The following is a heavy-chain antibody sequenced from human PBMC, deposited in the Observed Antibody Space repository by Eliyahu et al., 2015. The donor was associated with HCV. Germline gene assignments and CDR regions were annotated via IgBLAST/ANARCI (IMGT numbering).Heavy chain of an antibody. J-gene: IGHJ3*02. V-gene: IGHV3-30-3*01. CDR2: ISYDGSNK. D-gene: IGHD3-22*01. CDR3: ARDKVDYYDSSGYPDAFDI. CDR1: GFTFSSXA. Sequence: QVQLVESGGGVVQPGRSLXLXCSASGFTFSSXAXPWVXQAPGXGVXWVAVISYDGSNKYYADSVKGRFTISRDNSKNTLYLQMNSLRAEDTAVYYCARDKVDYYDSSGYPDAFDIWGQGTMVTVSS.